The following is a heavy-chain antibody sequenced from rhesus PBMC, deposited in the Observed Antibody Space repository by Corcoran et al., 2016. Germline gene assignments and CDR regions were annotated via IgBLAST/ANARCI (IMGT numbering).Heavy chain of an antibody. D-gene: IGHD6-25*01. J-gene: IGHJ4*01. CDR3: AGLAAAGTVDY. V-gene: IGHV4S14*01. CDR2: IYGSVGRN. Sequence: QVQLQESGPGLVKPSETLSLTCAVSGYSIRGYYYWSWIRQPPGKGLVWIGCIYGSVGRNYLNPSIYTRVTRSVDTSKYQFSLKLSSVTAADTAVYYCAGLAAAGTVDYWGQGVLVTVSS. CDR1: GYSIRGYYY.